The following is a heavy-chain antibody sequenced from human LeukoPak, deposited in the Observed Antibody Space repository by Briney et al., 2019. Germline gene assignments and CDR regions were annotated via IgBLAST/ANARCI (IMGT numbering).Heavy chain of an antibody. CDR1: GFTFSSYW. D-gene: IGHD2-15*01. Sequence: GGSLRLSCAASGFTFSSYWMHWVRQAPGKGLVWVSFINNDGSNTNYADSVKGRFTISRDNAKNSLYLQTNSLRAEDTAVYYCARGVATNRFDPWGQGTLVTVSS. J-gene: IGHJ5*02. CDR2: INNDGSNT. CDR3: ARGVATNRFDP. V-gene: IGHV3-74*01.